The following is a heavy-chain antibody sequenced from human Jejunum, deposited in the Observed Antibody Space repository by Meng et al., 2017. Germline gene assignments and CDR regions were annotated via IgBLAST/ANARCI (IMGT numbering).Heavy chain of an antibody. J-gene: IGHJ6*02. Sequence: GGSLRLSCAASGFALTNAYMSWVRQAPGKGLQWVGRINRKADGGATDYAAPVKGRFSISRDDSKNTLSLQMDSLETEDTAVYYCTTLAYRYGASMDVWGQGTMVTVSS. CDR2: INRKADGGAT. D-gene: IGHD5-18*01. CDR3: TTLAYRYGASMDV. CDR1: GFALTNAY. V-gene: IGHV3-15*01.